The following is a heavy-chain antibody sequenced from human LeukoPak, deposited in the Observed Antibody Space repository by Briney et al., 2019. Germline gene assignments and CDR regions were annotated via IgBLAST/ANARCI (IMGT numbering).Heavy chain of an antibody. CDR3: ERGTSSSPYFFDY. V-gene: IGHV1-2*06. CDR1: GYTFTDYY. Sequence: GASVKVSCKASGYTFTDYYMHWVRQDPGQGREWMGRINPKSGGSNYAQSSQGRVTMPRDTSINTAYMELRGLRSDDTAVYYCERGTSSSPYFFDYWGQGTLVTVSS. D-gene: IGHD2-2*01. J-gene: IGHJ4*02. CDR2: INPKSGGS.